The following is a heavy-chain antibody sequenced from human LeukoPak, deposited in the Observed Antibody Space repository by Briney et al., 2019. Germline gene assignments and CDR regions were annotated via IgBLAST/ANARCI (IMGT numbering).Heavy chain of an antibody. V-gene: IGHV3-23*01. CDR1: GFTFSTFA. Sequence: PGGSLRLSCAVSGFTFSTFAMTWVRQGPGKGLEWVSSITGSGAGAYYADSVKGRFTISRDNSKSTLYLQINSLGAGDTAIYYCAKGKGDRNLDWFDPWGQGTLVTVSS. CDR3: AKGKGDRNLDWFDP. CDR2: ITGSGAGA. D-gene: IGHD1-14*01. J-gene: IGHJ5*02.